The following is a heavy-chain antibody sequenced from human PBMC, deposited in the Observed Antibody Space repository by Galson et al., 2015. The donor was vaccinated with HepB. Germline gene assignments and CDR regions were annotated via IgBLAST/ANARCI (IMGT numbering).Heavy chain of an antibody. V-gene: IGHV1-69*06. J-gene: IGHJ4*02. D-gene: IGHD6-13*01. CDR1: GGTFSSYA. CDR2: IIPIFGTA. CDR3: AVPGGYSSSENLFDY. Sequence: SVKVSCKASGGTFSSYAISWVRQAPGQGLERMGGIIPIFGTANYAQKFQGRVTITADKSTSTAYMELSSLRSEDTAVYYCAVPGGYSSSENLFDYRGQGTLVTVSS.